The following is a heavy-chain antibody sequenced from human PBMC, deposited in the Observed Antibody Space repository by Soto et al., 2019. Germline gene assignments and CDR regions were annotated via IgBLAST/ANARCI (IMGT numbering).Heavy chain of an antibody. CDR2: ISSSSSYI. Sequence: GGSLRLSCAASGFTFSSYSMNWVRQAPGKGLEWVSSISSSSSYIYYADSVKGRFTISRDNAKNSLYLQMNSLRSEDTAVYFCARADYYDSSGFYYDCWGQGSLVTVPQ. J-gene: IGHJ4*02. CDR3: ARADYYDSSGFYYDC. CDR1: GFTFSSYS. V-gene: IGHV3-21*04. D-gene: IGHD3-22*01.